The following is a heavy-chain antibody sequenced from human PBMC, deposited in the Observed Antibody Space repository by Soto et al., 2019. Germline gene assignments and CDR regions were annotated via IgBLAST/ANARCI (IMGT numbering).Heavy chain of an antibody. D-gene: IGHD3-3*01. CDR1: GGSISSYY. CDR2: IYYSGST. J-gene: IGHJ6*03. CDR3: ARGSYDFWSGSTKPYYYYYYYMDV. V-gene: IGHV4-59*01. Sequence: SETLSLTCTVSGGSISSYYWSWIRQPPGKGLEWIGYIYYSGSTNYNPSLKSRVTISVDTSKNQFSLKLSSVTAADTAVYYCARGSYDFWSGSTKPYYYYYYYMDVWGKGTTVTVSS.